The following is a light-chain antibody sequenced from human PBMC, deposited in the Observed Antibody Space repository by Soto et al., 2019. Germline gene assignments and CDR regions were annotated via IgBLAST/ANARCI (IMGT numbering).Light chain of an antibody. V-gene: IGKV3-20*01. Sequence: DTVLTQSPGTLSLSPGERATLSCRASQSVSATYLAWYQQKPGQSPRLLIYGTSNRATGIPDRFSGSGSGPDFTLTISRLEPEDFAVYYCQQYGNTPLTFGQGVRVEIK. CDR3: QQYGNTPLT. CDR1: QSVSATY. J-gene: IGKJ1*01. CDR2: GTS.